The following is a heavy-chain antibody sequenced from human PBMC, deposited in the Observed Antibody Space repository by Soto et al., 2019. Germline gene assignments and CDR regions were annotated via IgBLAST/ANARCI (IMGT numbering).Heavy chain of an antibody. CDR3: AREPWYSYGSYGSGAHDY. V-gene: IGHV1-69*13. Sequence: SVKVSCKASGGTFSSYAISWVRQAPGQGLEWMGGIIPIFGTANYAQKFQGRVTITADESTSTAYMELSSLRSEDTAVYYCAREPWYSYGSYGSGAHDYWGQGTLVTVSS. CDR2: IIPIFGTA. D-gene: IGHD5-18*01. CDR1: GGTFSSYA. J-gene: IGHJ4*02.